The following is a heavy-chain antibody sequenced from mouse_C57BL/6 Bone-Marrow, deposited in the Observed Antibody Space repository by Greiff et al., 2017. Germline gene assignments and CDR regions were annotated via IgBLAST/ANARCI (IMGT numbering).Heavy chain of an antibody. Sequence: EVQRVESGGGLVQPGGSLKLSCAASGFTFSDYYMYWVRQTPEKRLEWVAYISTGGGSTYYPDTVKGRFTISIDNAKNTLYLQMSRLKSEDTAMYYCARHDFFAYWGQGTVVTVSA. V-gene: IGHV5-12*01. CDR3: ARHDFFAY. CDR1: GFTFSDYY. J-gene: IGHJ3*01. CDR2: ISTGGGST. D-gene: IGHD2-13*01.